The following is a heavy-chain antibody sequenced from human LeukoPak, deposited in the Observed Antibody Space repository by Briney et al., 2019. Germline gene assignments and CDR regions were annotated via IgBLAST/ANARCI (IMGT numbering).Heavy chain of an antibody. Sequence: ASVKVSCKASGGTFSSYAISWVRQAPGQGLEWMGWISAYNGNTNYAQKLQGRVTMTTDTSTSTAYMELRSLRPDDTAVYYCARDDGVGATTTRWIDYWGQGTLVTVSS. D-gene: IGHD1-26*01. J-gene: IGHJ4*02. V-gene: IGHV1-18*01. CDR1: GGTFSSYA. CDR3: ARDDGVGATTTRWIDY. CDR2: ISAYNGNT.